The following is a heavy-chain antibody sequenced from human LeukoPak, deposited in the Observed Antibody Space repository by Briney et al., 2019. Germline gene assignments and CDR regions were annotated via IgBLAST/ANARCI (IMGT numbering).Heavy chain of an antibody. CDR2: INHSGST. D-gene: IGHD2-15*01. V-gene: IGHV4-34*01. CDR3: ARHGVGLVAATYYGMDV. J-gene: IGHJ6*02. Sequence: SETLSLTCAVYGGSFSGYYWSWIRQPPGKGLEWIGEINHSGSTNYNPSLKSRVTIFVDTSKNQFSLKLSSVTAADTAVYYCARHGVGLVAATYYGMDVWGQGTTVTVSS. CDR1: GGSFSGYY.